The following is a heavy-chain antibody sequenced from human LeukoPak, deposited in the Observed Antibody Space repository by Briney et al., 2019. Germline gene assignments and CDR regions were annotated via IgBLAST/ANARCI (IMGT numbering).Heavy chain of an antibody. Sequence: GGSLRLSCAASGFTFNSYAMNWVRQAPGKGLEWVSSITASGGNTYYADSVKGRFTISGDNSKNTLYLQMNSLRAEDTAVYYCARAMAVVYSYGKQDYWGQGTLVTVSS. CDR3: ARAMAVVYSYGKQDY. D-gene: IGHD5-18*01. CDR1: GFTFNSYA. V-gene: IGHV3-23*01. CDR2: ITASGGNT. J-gene: IGHJ4*02.